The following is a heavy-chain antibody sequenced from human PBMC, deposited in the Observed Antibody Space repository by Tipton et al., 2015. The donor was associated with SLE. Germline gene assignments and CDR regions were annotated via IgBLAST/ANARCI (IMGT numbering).Heavy chain of an antibody. CDR2: IYPGDSDT. D-gene: IGHD3-10*01. CDR1: GFTFTSYW. J-gene: IGHJ3*02. Sequence: QSGPEVKKPGESLKISCKGSGFTFTSYWIGWVRQLPGKGLEWMGIIYPGDSDTRYSLSFQGQVTISADKSITTAYLQWSSLKASDTAMYYCAKGKSGSYRDFFNIWGQGTMVTVSS. CDR3: AKGKSGSYRDFFNI. V-gene: IGHV5-51*03.